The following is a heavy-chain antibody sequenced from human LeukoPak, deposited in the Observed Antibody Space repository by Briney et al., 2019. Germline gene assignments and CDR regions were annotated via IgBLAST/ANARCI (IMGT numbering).Heavy chain of an antibody. J-gene: IGHJ4*02. D-gene: IGHD3-10*01. CDR2: ISASSNYI. V-gene: IGHV3-21*01. Sequence: PGGSLRLSCAASGFTFSRYSMNWVRQAPGKGLEWVSSISASSNYIYYADSVKGRFTISRDNAKNSVYLQLNSLRAEDTAVYFCARDPLVTSGNFDYWGQGSLVTASS. CDR3: ARDPLVTSGNFDY. CDR1: GFTFSRYS.